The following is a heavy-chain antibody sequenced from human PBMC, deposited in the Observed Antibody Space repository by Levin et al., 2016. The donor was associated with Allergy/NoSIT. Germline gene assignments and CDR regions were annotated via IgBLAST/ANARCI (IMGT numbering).Heavy chain of an antibody. D-gene: IGHD3-10*01. V-gene: IGHV4-59*01. CDR3: ARSSRRELWFGSYWFDP. Sequence: WIRQPPGKGLEWIGYIYYSGSTNYNPSLKSRVTISVDTSKNQFSLKLSSVTAADTAVYYCARSSRRELWFGSYWFDPWGQGTLVTVSS. CDR2: IYYSGST. J-gene: IGHJ5*02.